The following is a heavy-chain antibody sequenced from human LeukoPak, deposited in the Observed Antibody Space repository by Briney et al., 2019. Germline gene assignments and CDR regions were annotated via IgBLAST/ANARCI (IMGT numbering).Heavy chain of an antibody. J-gene: IGHJ4*02. D-gene: IGHD4-17*01. Sequence: GGSLRLSCAASGFTFSSYSMNWVRQAPGKGLEWVSSISSSSSYIYYADSVKGRFTTSRDNAKNSLYLQMNSLRTEDTAVYYCANGDPGTVFDYWGQGTLVTVSS. CDR2: ISSSSSYI. CDR3: ANGDPGTVFDY. CDR1: GFTFSSYS. V-gene: IGHV3-21*01.